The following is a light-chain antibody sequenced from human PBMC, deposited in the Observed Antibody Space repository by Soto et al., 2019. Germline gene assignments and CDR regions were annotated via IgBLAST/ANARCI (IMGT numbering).Light chain of an antibody. CDR1: SSDVGGYKY. CDR2: EVS. CDR3: SSYTNSGV. Sequence: QSALTQRASVSGSPGQSITISCTGTSSDVGGYKYVYWYQQHPGKAPKLMIYEVSNRPSGVSNRFSGSKSGNTASLTISGLQAEDEADYYCSSYTNSGVFGTGTKLNVL. J-gene: IGLJ1*01. V-gene: IGLV2-14*01.